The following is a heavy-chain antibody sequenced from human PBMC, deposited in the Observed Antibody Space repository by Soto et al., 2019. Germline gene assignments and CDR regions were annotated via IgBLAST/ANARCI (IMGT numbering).Heavy chain of an antibody. J-gene: IGHJ4*02. V-gene: IGHV3-23*01. CDR3: AKDLGASSWYYFDY. D-gene: IGHD6-13*01. CDR1: GFTFSSYA. CDR2: ISGSGGST. Sequence: GGSLRLSCAASGFTFSSYAMNWVRQAPGKGLEWVSAISGSGGSTYYADSVKGRFTISRDSSKNTLYLQMNSLRAEDTAVYYCAKDLGASSWYYFDYWGQGTLVTVSS.